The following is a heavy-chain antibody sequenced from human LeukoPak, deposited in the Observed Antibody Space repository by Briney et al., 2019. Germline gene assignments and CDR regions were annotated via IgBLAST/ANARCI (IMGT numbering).Heavy chain of an antibody. J-gene: IGHJ4*02. D-gene: IGHD3-10*01. V-gene: IGHV3-23*01. CDR1: GFTFRNYG. CDR2: ISGSGGST. CDR3: AKGLLWFGEETSDY. Sequence: GGSLRLSCAASGFTFRNYGMHWVRQAPGKGLEWVSAISGSGGSTYYADSVKGRFTISRDNSKNTLYLQMNSLRAEDTAVYYCAKGLLWFGEETSDYWGQGTLVTVYS.